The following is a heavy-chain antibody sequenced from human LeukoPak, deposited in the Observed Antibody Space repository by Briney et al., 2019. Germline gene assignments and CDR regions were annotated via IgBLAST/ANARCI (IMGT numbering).Heavy chain of an antibody. D-gene: IGHD3-22*01. CDR1: GGSFSGYY. J-gene: IGHJ4*02. CDR3: ARVFYDTSGYYYRGLYYFDY. Sequence: SETLSLTCAVYGGSFSGYYWSWIRQPPGKGLEWIGEINHSGSTNYNPSLKSRVTISVDTSKNQFSLRLSSVTAADTAVYYCARVFYDTSGYYYRGLYYFDYWGQGTLVTVSS. V-gene: IGHV4-34*01. CDR2: INHSGST.